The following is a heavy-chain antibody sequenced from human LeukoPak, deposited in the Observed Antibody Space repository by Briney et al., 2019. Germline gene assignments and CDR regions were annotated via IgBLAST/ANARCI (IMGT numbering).Heavy chain of an antibody. CDR1: GGSISGTNW. J-gene: IGHJ4*02. CDR2: ISLAGQA. V-gene: IGHV4-4*02. CDR3: SRESGPFCPFGY. D-gene: IGHD1-26*01. Sequence: PSGTLSLTCGVSGGSISGTNWWSWVRQPPGQGLEWIGEISLAGQANYNPSLNGRVTMSLDKSSNQLSLHLTSVTAADTATYFCSRESGPFCPFGYWGQGTLVIVSS.